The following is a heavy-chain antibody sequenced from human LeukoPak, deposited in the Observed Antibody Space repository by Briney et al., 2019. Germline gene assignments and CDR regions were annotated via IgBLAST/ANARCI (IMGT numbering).Heavy chain of an antibody. Sequence: PSETLSLTCTVSGGSISSSSYYWGWLRQPPGKGLERIGSIYYSGSTYYNPSLNSRVTTSVDTTKNQFSLKLSCVTAAGTSVYYCARELCWGCFDDWGQGNLVTVSS. J-gene: IGHJ4*02. CDR3: ARELCWGCFDD. CDR2: IYYSGST. D-gene: IGHD3-10*02. CDR1: GGSISSSSYY. V-gene: IGHV4-39*02.